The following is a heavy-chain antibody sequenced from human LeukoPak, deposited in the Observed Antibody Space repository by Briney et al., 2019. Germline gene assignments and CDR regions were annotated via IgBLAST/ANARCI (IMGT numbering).Heavy chain of an antibody. CDR1: GGTFSSYA. Sequence: ASVKVSCKASGGTFSSYASSWVRQAPGQGLEWMGGIIPIFGTANYAQKFQGRVTITADKSTSTAYMELSSLRSEDTAVYYCARDLTDTAMAPGYYYGMDVWGKGTTVTVSS. J-gene: IGHJ6*04. V-gene: IGHV1-69*06. D-gene: IGHD5-18*01. CDR2: IIPIFGTA. CDR3: ARDLTDTAMAPGYYYGMDV.